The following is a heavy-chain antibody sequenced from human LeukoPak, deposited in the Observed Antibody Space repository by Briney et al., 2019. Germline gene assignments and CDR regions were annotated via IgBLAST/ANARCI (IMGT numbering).Heavy chain of an antibody. CDR3: ATVPRSSCCYTFDS. Sequence: GGSLRLPCAASGFTVSSTYMAWVRQPPGKGLEWVSVFYPGGTTHYADSVKGRFTVSRHDSNNAFYLQMNIVRVEDTAVYYCATVPRSSCCYTFDSWGQGTLVTVSS. J-gene: IGHJ4*02. CDR1: GFTVSSTY. V-gene: IGHV3-53*04. D-gene: IGHD2-2*02. CDR2: FYPGGTT.